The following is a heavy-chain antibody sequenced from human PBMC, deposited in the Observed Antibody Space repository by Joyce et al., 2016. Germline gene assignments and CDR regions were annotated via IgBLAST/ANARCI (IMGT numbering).Heavy chain of an antibody. J-gene: IGHJ4*02. CDR3: ARELEPSVYYTGGCDY. CDR2: ISSFTDDK. V-gene: IGHV3-21*01. D-gene: IGHD3-3*01. Sequence: VQLVESGGGLVKPGGSLRLSCAVSGFTFSTYTMNWVRQAPGKGLEWVSSISSFTDDKYYADSVRGRFTISRDTAKNSLYLHMDSLRAEDTAVYYCARELEPSVYYTGGCDYWGQGTLVTVSS. CDR1: GFTFSTYT.